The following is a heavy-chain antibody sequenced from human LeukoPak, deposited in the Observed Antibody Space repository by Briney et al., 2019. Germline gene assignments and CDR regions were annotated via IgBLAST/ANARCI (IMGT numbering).Heavy chain of an antibody. J-gene: IGHJ4*02. V-gene: IGHV4-39*01. CDR3: ARLQYYYDSNGYYSLYYFDY. Sequence: ASETLSLTCTVSGGSISSSSYYWGWIRQPPGKGLEWIGSIYNSGSTYYNPSLRSRLTISLDTSKNQFSLTLSSVTAADTAVYYCARLQYYYDSNGYYSLYYFDYWGQGTVVTVSS. CDR2: IYNSGST. CDR1: GGSISSSSYY. D-gene: IGHD3-22*01.